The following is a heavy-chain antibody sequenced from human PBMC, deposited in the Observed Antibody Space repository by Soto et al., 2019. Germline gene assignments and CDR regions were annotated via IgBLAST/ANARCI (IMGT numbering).Heavy chain of an antibody. D-gene: IGHD1-1*01. Sequence: QVQLVESGGLVVQPGRSLRLSCAASGFTLGTYGMHWVRQAPGKGLEWVALTWYDGSKSYYAASVKGRFSISRDNSRNTLYLQMNSLTVEDTAVYSCAREGVQSSIRWKAFDIWGQGTMVTVSS. J-gene: IGHJ3*02. CDR1: GFTLGTYG. CDR2: TWYDGSKS. CDR3: AREGVQSSIRWKAFDI. V-gene: IGHV3-33*01.